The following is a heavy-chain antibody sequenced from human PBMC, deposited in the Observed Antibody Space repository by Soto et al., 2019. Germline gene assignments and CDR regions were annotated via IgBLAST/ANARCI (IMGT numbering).Heavy chain of an antibody. V-gene: IGHV3-53*01. D-gene: IGHD6-25*01. J-gene: IGHJ4*02. CDR3: ATQRGGGGY. Sequence: EVQLVESGGGLIQPGGSLRLSCAVSGFTVSNNYMSWVRQAPGKGLEGVSVIYSGGYTAYGDSVKGRFTISRDNSKNTIILKINVLRPTETVIFYGATQRGGGGYWGQGTLVTVSS. CDR2: IYSGGYT. CDR1: GFTVSNNY.